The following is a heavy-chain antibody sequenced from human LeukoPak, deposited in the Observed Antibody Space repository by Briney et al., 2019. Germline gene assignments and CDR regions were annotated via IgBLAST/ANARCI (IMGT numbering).Heavy chain of an antibody. V-gene: IGHV1-69*05. Sequence: SVKVSCKASGGTFTNYAISWVRQAPGQGLEWMGGIIPMYGTPSYAQNFQGKVTITTDESTSTSYLELNSLRSEDTAVYYCARLDKAAQYGPFDYWGQGTLVIVSS. CDR1: GGTFTNYA. D-gene: IGHD6-6*01. J-gene: IGHJ4*02. CDR2: IIPMYGTP. CDR3: ARLDKAAQYGPFDY.